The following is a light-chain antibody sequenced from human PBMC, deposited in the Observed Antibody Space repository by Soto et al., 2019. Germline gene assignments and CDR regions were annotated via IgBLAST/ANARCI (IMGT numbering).Light chain of an antibody. CDR3: QQYNSYPYT. CDR2: DAS. CDR1: QSISSW. Sequence: DIQMTQSPSTLSASVGDRVTITCRASQSISSWLAWYQQKPGKAPKLLIYDASSLESGVPSRFSGGGSGTEFTLTISSLQPDDFATYYCQQYNSYPYTFGQGTKLEIK. V-gene: IGKV1-5*01. J-gene: IGKJ2*01.